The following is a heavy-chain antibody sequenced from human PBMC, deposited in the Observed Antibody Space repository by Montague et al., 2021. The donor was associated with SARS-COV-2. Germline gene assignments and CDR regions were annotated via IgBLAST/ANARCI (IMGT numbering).Heavy chain of an antibody. Sequence: SLRLSCAASGFTFSTYWMHWVRQAPGKGLVWVSRINSDGSTTNYADSVKGRFTISRDNAKNTVYLQTNSLRAEDTAVYYCGRDQCGGDTCYNNPVSHWGQGILVTVSS. J-gene: IGHJ4*02. CDR1: GFTFSTYW. CDR3: GRDQCGGDTCYNNPVSH. CDR2: INSDGSTT. V-gene: IGHV3-74*01. D-gene: IGHD2-15*01.